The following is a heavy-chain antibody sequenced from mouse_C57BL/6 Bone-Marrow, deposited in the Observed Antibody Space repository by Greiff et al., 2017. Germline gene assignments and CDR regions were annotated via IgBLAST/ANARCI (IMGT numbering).Heavy chain of an antibody. CDR2: IDPANGNT. CDR1: GFNIKNTY. V-gene: IGHV14-3*01. J-gene: IGHJ4*01. D-gene: IGHD2-2*01. Sequence: VQLQQSVAELVRPGASVKLSCTASGFNIKNTYMNWVKQRPEQGLEWIGRIDPANGNTKYAPKFQGKATITADTSSNTAYLQLSILTSEDTAIYYCARYGYVPYAMDYWGQGTSVTVSS. CDR3: ARYGYVPYAMDY.